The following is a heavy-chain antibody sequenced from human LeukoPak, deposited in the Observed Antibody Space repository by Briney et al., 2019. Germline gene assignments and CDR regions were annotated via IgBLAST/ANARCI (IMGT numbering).Heavy chain of an antibody. CDR1: GFTFSSYW. CDR3: ARETGSAVGSTDFDY. D-gene: IGHD4-17*01. Sequence: GGSLRLSCAASGFTFSSYWMSWVRQAPGKGLEWVANIKQDGSEKNYVDSVKGRYTISRDNAKTSLYLQMNSLRAEDTAVYYCARETGSAVGSTDFDYWGQGTLVTVSS. J-gene: IGHJ4*02. V-gene: IGHV3-7*01. CDR2: IKQDGSEK.